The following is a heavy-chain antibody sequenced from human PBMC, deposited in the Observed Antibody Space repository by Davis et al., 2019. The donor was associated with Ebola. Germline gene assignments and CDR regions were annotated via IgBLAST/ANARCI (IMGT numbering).Heavy chain of an antibody. J-gene: IGHJ6*02. D-gene: IGHD1/OR15-1a*01. V-gene: IGHV1-18*01. CDR1: GYTFSSYV. CDR2: ISAYSGNT. Sequence: ASVKVSCKASGYTFSSYVITWVRQAPGQGLEWMGWISAYSGNTNYAQKLQGRVTMTTDTSTSTAYMDLRSLRSDDTAVYYCASAPYGTTIIRDYYYYGMNVWGQGTTVTVSS. CDR3: ASAPYGTTIIRDYYYYGMNV.